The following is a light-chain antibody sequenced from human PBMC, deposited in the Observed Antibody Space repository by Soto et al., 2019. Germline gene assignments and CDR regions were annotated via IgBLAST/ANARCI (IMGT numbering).Light chain of an antibody. CDR3: CSYAGSSV. J-gene: IGLJ1*01. CDR1: SSDVGAYNY. V-gene: IGLV2-11*01. Sequence: QSALTQPPSVSGSPGQSVTISCTGTSSDVGAYNYVAWYQQHPGKAPKVMIYDVSKRPSGVPDRFSGSKSGNTASLTISGLQAEDEADYYCCSYAGSSVFGTGTKVTVL. CDR2: DVS.